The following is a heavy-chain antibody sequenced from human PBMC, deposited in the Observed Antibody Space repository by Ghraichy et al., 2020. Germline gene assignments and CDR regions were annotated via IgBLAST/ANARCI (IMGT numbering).Heavy chain of an antibody. CDR3: AKTSRNRGHTGYDFDY. CDR1: GFTFGSYG. Sequence: LNISCVTSGFTFGSYGMHWVRQAPGKGLEWVSVISYDGHNENYADSVKGRFTTSRDNPKNTLYLQMNSLREEDTAVYYCAKTSRNRGHTGYDFDYWGQGTLVTVSS. D-gene: IGHD5-12*01. J-gene: IGHJ4*02. CDR2: ISYDGHNE. V-gene: IGHV3-30*18.